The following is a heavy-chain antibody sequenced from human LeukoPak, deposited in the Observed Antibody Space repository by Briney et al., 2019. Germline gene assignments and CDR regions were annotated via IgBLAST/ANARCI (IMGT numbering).Heavy chain of an antibody. J-gene: IGHJ4*02. D-gene: IGHD2-15*01. CDR3: ARVHGGYPFDH. Sequence: GGSLRLSCAASGFTFSSYEMNWVRQAPGKGLEWVSYISSSGSTIYYADSVKGRFTISRDNAKNSLYLQMNSLRAEDTAVYYCARVHGGYPFDHWGQGTLVTVSS. V-gene: IGHV3-48*03. CDR2: ISSSGSTI. CDR1: GFTFSSYE.